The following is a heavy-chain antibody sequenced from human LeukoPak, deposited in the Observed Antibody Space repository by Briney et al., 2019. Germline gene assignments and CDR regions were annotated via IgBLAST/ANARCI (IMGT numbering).Heavy chain of an antibody. CDR3: ARVRDIVVVVAATKAGGWFDP. V-gene: IGHV1-2*02. D-gene: IGHD2-15*01. J-gene: IGHJ5*02. CDR2: INPNSGGT. CDR1: GYTFTGYY. Sequence: ASVKVSCKASGYTFTGYYMHWVRQAPGQGLEWMGWINPNSGGTNYAQKFQGRVTMTRDTSISTAYMELSRLRSDDTAVYYCARVRDIVVVVAATKAGGWFDPWGQGTLVTVSS.